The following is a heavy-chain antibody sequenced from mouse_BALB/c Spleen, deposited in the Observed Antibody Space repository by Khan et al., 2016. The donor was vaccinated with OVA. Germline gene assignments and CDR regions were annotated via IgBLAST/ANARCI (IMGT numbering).Heavy chain of an antibody. V-gene: IGHV1-77*01. CDR2: ISPGSGDT. D-gene: IGHD1-2*01. CDR1: GYTFTDYY. CDR3: ARRNYFGYTFAY. J-gene: IGHJ3*01. Sequence: VQLQESGAELARPGASVKLSCKASGYTFTDYYINWVKQRTGQGLEWIGEISPGSGDTYYNEKFKGKATLTADKSSSTVYMQLSSRTAEASAVYFCARRNYFGYTFAYWGQGTLVTVSA.